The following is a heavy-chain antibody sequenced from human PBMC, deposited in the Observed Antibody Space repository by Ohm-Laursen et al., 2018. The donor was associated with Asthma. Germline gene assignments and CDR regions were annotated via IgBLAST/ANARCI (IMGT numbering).Heavy chain of an antibody. V-gene: IGHV3-33*01. CDR3: ARRSKICYDTSHCFFDY. Sequence: SLRLSCAASGFTFSSYGMHWVRQAPGKGLEWVAVIWYDGSNKYYADSVKGRITPSRDNSKNTLYLEMNSLRAEDTAVYYCARRSKICYDTSHCFFDYWGQGTLVTVSS. J-gene: IGHJ4*02. CDR1: GFTFSSYG. D-gene: IGHD2-2*01. CDR2: IWYDGSNK.